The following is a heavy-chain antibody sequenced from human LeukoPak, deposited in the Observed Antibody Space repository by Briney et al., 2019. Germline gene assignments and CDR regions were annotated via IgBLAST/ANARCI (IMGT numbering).Heavy chain of an antibody. Sequence: GGSLRLSCAASAAPGFTFSAYPMIWIRQAPGKGLEWVAGINDSGRRAYYADNVKGRFTVSRDNSGNTLFLQMNSLRADDTAVYFCAKVMALTEHYWYGMDVWGQGATVTASS. D-gene: IGHD1-26*01. V-gene: IGHV3-23*01. CDR1: AAPGFTFSAYP. CDR3: AKVMALTEHYWYGMDV. CDR2: INDSGRRA. J-gene: IGHJ6*02.